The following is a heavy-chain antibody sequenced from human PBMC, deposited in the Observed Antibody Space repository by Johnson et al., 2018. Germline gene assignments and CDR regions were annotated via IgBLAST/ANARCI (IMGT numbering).Heavy chain of an antibody. CDR1: GFPVSSNY. D-gene: IGHD3-10*01. Sequence: VQLVQSGGGLIQPGGSLRLSCVASGFPVSSNYMSWVRQAPGKGLEWVSVIYNDGRPYYADSVKGRFTISKDNSKNTVFLQLNSLRAEGTAVYYCATDGGGYFDNWGQGTLVTVSS. CDR2: IYNDGRP. V-gene: IGHV3-53*01. J-gene: IGHJ4*02. CDR3: ATDGGGYFDN.